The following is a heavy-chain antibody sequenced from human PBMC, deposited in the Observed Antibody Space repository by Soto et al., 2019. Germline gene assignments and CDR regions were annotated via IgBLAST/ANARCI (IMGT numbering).Heavy chain of an antibody. CDR2: ISGSGGST. D-gene: IGHD3-3*01. CDR1: GVTFSSFA. Sequence: GGSLRLSCVASGVTFSSFAMSWVRQAPGKGLEWVSAISGSGGSTYYADSVKGRFTISRDNSENTLYLQMNSLRAEDTAVYYCAKDQDYDFWSGPPAYWGQGTLVTVSS. CDR3: AKDQDYDFWSGPPAY. V-gene: IGHV3-23*01. J-gene: IGHJ4*02.